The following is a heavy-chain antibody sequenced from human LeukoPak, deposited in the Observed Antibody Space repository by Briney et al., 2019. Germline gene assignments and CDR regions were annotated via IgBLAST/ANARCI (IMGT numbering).Heavy chain of an antibody. Sequence: PSETLSLTCTVSGGSISSGGYYWSWIRQPPGKGLEWIGYIYHSGSTYYNPSLKSRVTISVDRSKNQFSLKLSSVTAADTAVYYCARGKAVAGGYWGQGTLVTVSS. CDR1: GGSISSGGYY. V-gene: IGHV4-30-2*01. CDR3: ARGKAVAGGY. J-gene: IGHJ4*02. D-gene: IGHD6-19*01. CDR2: IYHSGST.